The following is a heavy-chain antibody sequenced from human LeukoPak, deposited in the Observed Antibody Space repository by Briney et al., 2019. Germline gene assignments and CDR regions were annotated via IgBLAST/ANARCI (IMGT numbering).Heavy chain of an antibody. CDR2: NSGSGGST. CDR1: GFTFSSYA. Sequence: GGSLRLSCAASGFTFSSYAMSWVRQAPGKGLEWVSANSGSGGSTYYADSVKGRFTISRDNSKNTLYLQMNSLRAEDTAVYYCAKDPAVGGATGYFDYWGQGTLVAVSS. V-gene: IGHV3-23*01. CDR3: AKDPAVGGATGYFDY. D-gene: IGHD1-26*01. J-gene: IGHJ4*02.